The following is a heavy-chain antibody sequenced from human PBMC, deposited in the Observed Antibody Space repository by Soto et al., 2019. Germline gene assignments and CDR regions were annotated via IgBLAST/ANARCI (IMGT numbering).Heavy chain of an antibody. D-gene: IGHD3-3*01. CDR2: ISGSGAGT. CDR3: AKGPTVFGAVISFDYYYGMYV. J-gene: IGHJ6*02. CDR1: GFTFSTSA. V-gene: IGHV3-23*01. Sequence: GGSLRLSCTASGFTFSTSAMSWVRQAPGRGLEWVSGISGSGAGTYYADSVKGRFTISRDNSKNTLYLQMSGLRAEDAAVYYCAKGPTVFGAVISFDYYYGMYVWGQGTPVTDSS.